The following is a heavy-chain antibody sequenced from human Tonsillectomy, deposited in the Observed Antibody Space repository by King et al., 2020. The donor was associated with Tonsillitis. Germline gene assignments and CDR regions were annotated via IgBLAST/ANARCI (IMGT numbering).Heavy chain of an antibody. CDR2: IYHSGST. D-gene: IGHD5-18*01. CDR1: GAFISSSHW. CDR3: ARARDTATGLYFFDS. V-gene: IGHV4-4*02. J-gene: IGHJ4*02. Sequence: QLQESGPGLVKPSGTLSLTCAVSGAFISSSHWWSWLRQPPGSGLEWIGEIYHSGSTNNNPSLKNRVTISVDKSKKNFSLKLSSVTAADTAVYYCARARDTATGLYFFDSWGQGTLVTVSS.